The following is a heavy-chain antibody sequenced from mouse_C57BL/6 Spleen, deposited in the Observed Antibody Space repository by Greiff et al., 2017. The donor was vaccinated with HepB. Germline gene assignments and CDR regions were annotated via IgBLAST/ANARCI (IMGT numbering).Heavy chain of an antibody. CDR2: ISYDGSN. Sequence: VQLKESGPGLVKPSQSLSLTCSVTGYSITSGYYWNWIRQFPGNKLEWMGYISYDGSNNYNPSLKNRISITRDTSKNQLFLKLNSVTTEDTATYYCARERSYATAFFAYWGQGTLVTVSA. CDR3: ARERSYATAFFAY. D-gene: IGHD6-5*01. J-gene: IGHJ3*01. CDR1: GYSITSGYY. V-gene: IGHV3-6*01.